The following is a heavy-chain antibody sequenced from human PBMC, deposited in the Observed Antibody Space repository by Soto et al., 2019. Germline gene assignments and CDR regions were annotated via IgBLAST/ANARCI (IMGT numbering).Heavy chain of an antibody. J-gene: IGHJ5*02. CDR2: IFSNDEK. CDR3: ASTYSASWYWFDP. CDR1: GFSLSNAGLG. V-gene: IGHV2-26*04. D-gene: IGHD6-13*01. Sequence: QVTVKESGPVLVKPTETLTLTCTVSGFSLSNAGLGVSWIRQPPGKALEWLAHIFSNDEKSYSTSLKSRLTISKDTSKSQVVVIMTNMDPVDTVTYYCASTYSASWYWFDPWGQGTLVSVSS.